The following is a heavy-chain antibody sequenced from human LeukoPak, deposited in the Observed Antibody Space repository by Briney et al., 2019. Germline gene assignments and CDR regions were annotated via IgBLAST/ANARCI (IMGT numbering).Heavy chain of an antibody. CDR3: ARGVYIAAAQYGY. V-gene: IGHV4-59*01. J-gene: IGHJ4*02. Sequence: SETLSLTCTVSGGSISSYYWNWTRQPPGKGLEWIGYIYYSGTTNYNPSLKSRVTISVDTSENQFSLKLSSVTAADTAVYYCARGVYIAAAQYGYWGQGTLVTVSS. CDR1: GGSISSYY. CDR2: IYYSGTT. D-gene: IGHD6-13*01.